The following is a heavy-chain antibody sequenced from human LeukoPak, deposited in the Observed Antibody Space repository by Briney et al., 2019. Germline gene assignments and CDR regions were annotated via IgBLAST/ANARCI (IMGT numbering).Heavy chain of an antibody. D-gene: IGHD5-12*01. CDR1: GFTISTNY. CDR2: IYSGGTT. J-gene: IGHJ4*02. V-gene: IGHV3-66*01. Sequence: GGSLRLSCAASGFTISTNYMTWVRQAPGKGLEWVSVIYSGGTTYYADSVKGRFSISRDDSKNTLYLQMNSLRAEDTAVYYCARYDYGRSGFDYWGQGTLVTVSS. CDR3: ARYDYGRSGFDY.